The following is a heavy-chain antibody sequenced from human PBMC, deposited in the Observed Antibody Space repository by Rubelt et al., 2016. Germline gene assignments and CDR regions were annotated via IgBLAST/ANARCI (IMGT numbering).Heavy chain of an antibody. D-gene: IGHD2/OR15-2a*01. CDR2: ISYDGSNK. Sequence: AMHWVRQAPGKGLEWVAVISYDGSNKYYADSVKGRFTISRDNSKNTLYLQMNSLRAEDTAVYYCARMRLLFTHGQYYYYYYGMDVWGQGTTVTVSS. CDR3: ARMRLLFTHGQYYYYYYGMDV. V-gene: IGHV3-30*04. J-gene: IGHJ6*02. CDR1: A.